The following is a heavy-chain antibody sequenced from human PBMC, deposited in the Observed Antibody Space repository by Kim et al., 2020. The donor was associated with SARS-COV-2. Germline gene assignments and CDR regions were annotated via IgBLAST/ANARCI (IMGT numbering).Heavy chain of an antibody. Sequence: SQTLSLTCDISGDSVSSSSAAWSWIRQSPSRGLEWLGRTYFRFKWSNDYAESVNGRITIDADTSKNQFSLQLRSVTPEDTAVYYCARDHGRTRKDARGRNYDDLDHLDGFDIWGQGTLVTVSS. V-gene: IGHV6-1*01. CDR2: TYFRFKWSN. CDR1: GDSVSSSSAA. J-gene: IGHJ3*02. CDR3: ARDHGRTRKDARGRNYDDLDHLDGFDI. D-gene: IGHD3-16*01.